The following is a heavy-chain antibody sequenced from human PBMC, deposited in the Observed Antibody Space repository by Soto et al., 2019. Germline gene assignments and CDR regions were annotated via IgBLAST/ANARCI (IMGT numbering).Heavy chain of an antibody. J-gene: IGHJ4*01. Sequence: PGGSLRLSCAGSGFTFTNAWMSWVRQAPGKGLEWVGRIKSKTDGGTTDYAAPVKGRFTISRDDSKNTLYLQMNSLEMEDTAMYYCTTGRYSDSGNSYFSLLVWGHGALVTVSS. D-gene: IGHD3-22*01. CDR2: IKSKTDGGTT. V-gene: IGHV3-15*01. CDR3: TTGRYSDSGNSYFSLLV. CDR1: GFTFTNAW.